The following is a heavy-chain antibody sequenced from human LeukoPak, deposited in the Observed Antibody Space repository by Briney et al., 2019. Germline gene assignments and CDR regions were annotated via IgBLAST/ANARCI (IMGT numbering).Heavy chain of an antibody. CDR3: ASRAYCSGHTCPSDAFDI. CDR2: IIPLFGVT. Sequence: EASVKVSCKASGYTFTSYGISWVRQAPGQGLEWMGRIIPLFGVTNYAQRFHGRVTLTADKSTNTVYMQLTSLRFEDTAVFYCASRAYCSGHTCPSDAFDIWGQGTMVTVSS. J-gene: IGHJ3*02. V-gene: IGHV1-69*04. D-gene: IGHD2-21*01. CDR1: GYTFTSYG.